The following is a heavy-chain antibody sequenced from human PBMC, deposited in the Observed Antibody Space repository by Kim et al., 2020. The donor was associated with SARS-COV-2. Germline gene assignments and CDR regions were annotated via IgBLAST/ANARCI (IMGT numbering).Heavy chain of an antibody. J-gene: IGHJ2*01. CDR1: GFTFSSFA. D-gene: IGHD6-13*01. CDR3: AKKGIPARGQCYFDL. V-gene: IGHV3-23*01. Sequence: GGSLRLSCAASGFTFSSFAMTWVRQAPGKGLEWVSILSDSGGDTFYADSVKGRFTISRDNSKNTLYLQMNSLRAEDTALYYCAKKGIPARGQCYFDLWGRGTLVTVSS. CDR2: LSDSGGDT.